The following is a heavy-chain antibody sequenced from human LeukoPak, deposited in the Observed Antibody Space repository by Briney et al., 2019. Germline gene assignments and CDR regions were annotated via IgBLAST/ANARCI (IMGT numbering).Heavy chain of an antibody. CDR2: ISGSGGST. D-gene: IGHD6-13*01. J-gene: IGHJ4*02. CDR1: GFTFSSYA. V-gene: IGHV3-23*01. Sequence: PGGSLRLSCAASGFTFSSYAMSWVRQAPGKGLEWVSAISGSGGSTYYADSVKGRFTISRDNSKNTLYLQMNSLRAEDTAVYYCAKDLAPPDSSSYDYWGQGTLVTVSS. CDR3: AKDLAPPDSSSYDY.